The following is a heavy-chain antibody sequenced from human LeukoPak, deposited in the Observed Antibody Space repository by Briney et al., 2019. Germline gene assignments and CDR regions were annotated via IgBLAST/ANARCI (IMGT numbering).Heavy chain of an antibody. Sequence: GGSLRLSCAASGFTFDDYAMHWVRHAPGKGLEWVSGISWNSGSIGYADSVKGRFTISRDNAKNSLYLQMNSLRAEDTALYYCAKDVESSSSWIDYWGQGTLVTVSS. D-gene: IGHD6-13*01. CDR3: AKDVESSSSWIDY. CDR1: GFTFDDYA. J-gene: IGHJ4*02. V-gene: IGHV3-9*01. CDR2: ISWNSGSI.